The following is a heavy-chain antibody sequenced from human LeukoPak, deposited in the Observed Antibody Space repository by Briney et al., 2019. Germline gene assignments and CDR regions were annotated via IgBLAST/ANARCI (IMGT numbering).Heavy chain of an antibody. Sequence: PGGSLRLSCAASGFTFSSYSMNWVRQAPGKGLEWVSYITSRSSSIYYADSVKGRFTISRDNAQSSLYLQMNSLRDEDTAVYYCARDSRFGKLLIPYFDYWGQGTLVTVSS. V-gene: IGHV3-48*02. CDR2: ITSRSSSI. CDR3: ARDSRFGKLLIPYFDY. CDR1: GFTFSSYS. D-gene: IGHD3-10*01. J-gene: IGHJ4*02.